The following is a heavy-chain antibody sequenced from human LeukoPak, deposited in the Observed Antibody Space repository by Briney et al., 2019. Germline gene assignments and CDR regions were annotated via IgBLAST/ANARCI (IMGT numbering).Heavy chain of an antibody. CDR1: GFTFSSYA. Sequence: PGGSLRLSCAASGFTFSSYAMHWVRRAPGKGLGGVAVISYDGSNKYYADSVKGRFTISRDNSKNTLYLQMNSLRAEDTAVYYCARASSYATFDYWGQGTLVTVSS. CDR2: ISYDGSNK. CDR3: ARASSYATFDY. D-gene: IGHD2-8*01. V-gene: IGHV3-30*01. J-gene: IGHJ4*02.